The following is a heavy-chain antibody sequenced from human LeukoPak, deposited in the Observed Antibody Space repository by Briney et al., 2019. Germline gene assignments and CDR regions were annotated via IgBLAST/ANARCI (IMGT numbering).Heavy chain of an antibody. CDR2: INHSGGR. CDR1: GGSFSGHY. J-gene: IGHJ6*03. D-gene: IGHD3-16*01. V-gene: IGHV4-34*01. Sequence: PSETLSLTCAVYGGSFSGHYWSWIRQPPGKGLEWIGEINHSGGRKNRLCLKSRVTISVDTSKNQYSLKLSSVTAADTAMYYCARVKDPGGYYYYSYMDVWGKGTTVTVSS. CDR3: ARVKDPGGYYYYSYMDV.